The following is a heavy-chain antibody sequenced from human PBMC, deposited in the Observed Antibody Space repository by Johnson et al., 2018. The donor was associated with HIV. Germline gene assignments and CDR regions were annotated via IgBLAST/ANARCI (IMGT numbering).Heavy chain of an antibody. CDR3: ATDILFATARSDHDAFDT. CDR1: GFTFSDYY. CDR2: ISHSGDTI. D-gene: IGHD3-9*01. Sequence: HVQLVESGGGVVQPGRSLRLSCAASGFTFSDYYMSWIRQAPGKGLEWVSDISHSGDTIYYADSVKGRFTISRDNAKNSLFLQMNSLRGEDTGVYYCATDILFATARSDHDAFDTWGQATMVTVSS. V-gene: IGHV3-11*04. J-gene: IGHJ3*02.